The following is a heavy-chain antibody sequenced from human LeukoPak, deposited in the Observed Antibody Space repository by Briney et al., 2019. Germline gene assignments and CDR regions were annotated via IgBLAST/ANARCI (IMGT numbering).Heavy chain of an antibody. CDR1: GGSISSGGYY. V-gene: IGHV4-31*03. D-gene: IGHD2-2*01. CDR3: ARERDIVVVPAASGWFDP. CDR2: IYYSGST. J-gene: IGHJ5*02. Sequence: SETLSLTCTVSGGSISSGGYYWSWIRQHPGKGLEWIGYIYYSGSTYYNPSLKSRVTISVDTSKNQFSLKLSSVTAADTAAYYCARERDIVVVPAASGWFDPWGQGTLVTVSS.